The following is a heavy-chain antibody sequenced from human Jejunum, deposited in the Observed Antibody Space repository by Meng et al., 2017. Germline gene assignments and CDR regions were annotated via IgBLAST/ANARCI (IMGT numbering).Heavy chain of an antibody. D-gene: IGHD6-13*01. CDR2: IFYSGTT. Sequence: QRQLHGPGPGLVKPSEPLSLTCAVSGGSISTAGYYWGWIRQSPGKGLEWIGSIFYSGTTYYNPSLKSRVTISIDTSKNQFSLKMNSVTAADTAVYYCARDTAGFGPWGQGTLVTVSS. V-gene: IGHV4-39*07. CDR3: ARDTAGFGP. J-gene: IGHJ5*02. CDR1: GGSISTAGYY.